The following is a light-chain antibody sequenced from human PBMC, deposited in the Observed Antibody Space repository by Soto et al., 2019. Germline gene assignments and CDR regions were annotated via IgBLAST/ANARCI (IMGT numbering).Light chain of an antibody. Sequence: EIVLTQSPGTLSLSPGERATLSCRASQSVSSNNLAWYQQRPGQAPRVVIYGASTRATGIPERFSGSGSGTDFTLIISRLEHEDFAVYYCQQYGRSPFVFGPGTNVDIK. CDR1: QSVSSNN. CDR3: QQYGRSPFV. CDR2: GAS. J-gene: IGKJ3*01. V-gene: IGKV3-20*01.